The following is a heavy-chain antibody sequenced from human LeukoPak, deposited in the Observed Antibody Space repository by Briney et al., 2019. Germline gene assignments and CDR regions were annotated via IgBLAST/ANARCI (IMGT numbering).Heavy chain of an antibody. CDR2: ISAYNGNT. J-gene: IGHJ4*02. Sequence: ASVKVSCKPSGYTFTSYGISWVRQAPGQGLEWMGWISAYNGNTNYAQKLQGRVTMTTDTSTSTAYMELRSLRSDDTAVYYCARDATYYYDSSGYYPFDYWGQGTLVTVSS. CDR3: ARDATYYYDSSGYYPFDY. D-gene: IGHD3-22*01. CDR1: GYTFTSYG. V-gene: IGHV1-18*01.